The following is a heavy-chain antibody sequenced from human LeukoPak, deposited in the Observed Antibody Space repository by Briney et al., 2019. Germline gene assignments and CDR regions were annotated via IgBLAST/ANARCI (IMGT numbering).Heavy chain of an antibody. J-gene: IGHJ4*02. Sequence: PGGSLRLSCAASGFTFSSYDMHWVRQSTGKGLEWVSLIGTAGDTYYADSVKGRFTISRENAKNSLYLQINSLRAGDTAVYYCARGYYGSADYWGQGSLVTVSS. V-gene: IGHV3-13*04. D-gene: IGHD3-10*01. CDR1: GFTFSSYD. CDR2: IGTAGDT. CDR3: ARGYYGSADY.